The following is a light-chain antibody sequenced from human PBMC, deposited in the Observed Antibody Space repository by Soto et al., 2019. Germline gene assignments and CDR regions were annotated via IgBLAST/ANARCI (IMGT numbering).Light chain of an antibody. Sequence: QSVLTQPPSVSGAPGQRVTISCTGSRSNIGAGSNVHWYQQHPGKPPKLIIYDVANRPSGVSNRFSGSKSGSTASLIISRLQTEDEADYYCVSYTSSTTYVFGTGTKVTVL. CDR1: RSNIGAGSN. CDR2: DVA. J-gene: IGLJ1*01. CDR3: VSYTSSTTYV. V-gene: IGLV1-40*01.